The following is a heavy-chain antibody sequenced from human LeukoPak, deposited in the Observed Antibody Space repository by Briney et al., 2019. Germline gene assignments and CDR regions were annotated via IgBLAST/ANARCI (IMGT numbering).Heavy chain of an antibody. J-gene: IGHJ4*02. CDR2: ISGSGGTT. Sequence: GGSLRLSCAASGFTFSNYWMSWVRQAPGRGLEWVAVISGSGGTTYSADSVKGRFTISRDNSKNTLYLQMNSLRAEDTAAYYCARERGSSGGNTNGYFDYWGQGALVTVSS. V-gene: IGHV3-23*01. CDR3: ARERGSSGGNTNGYFDY. D-gene: IGHD4-23*01. CDR1: GFTFSNYW.